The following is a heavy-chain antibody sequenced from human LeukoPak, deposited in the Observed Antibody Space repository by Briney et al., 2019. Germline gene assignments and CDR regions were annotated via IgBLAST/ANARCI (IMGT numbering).Heavy chain of an antibody. CDR1: GFTVSSNY. J-gene: IGHJ5*02. Sequence: GGSLRLSCAASGFTVSSNYMSWVRQAPGKGLEWVSVIYSGGSTYYADSVKGRFTISRDNSKNTLYLQMNSLRAEDTAVYYCAKGLGRLWFGEFWFDPWGQGTLVTVSS. CDR2: IYSGGST. V-gene: IGHV3-53*01. CDR3: AKGLGRLWFGEFWFDP. D-gene: IGHD3-10*01.